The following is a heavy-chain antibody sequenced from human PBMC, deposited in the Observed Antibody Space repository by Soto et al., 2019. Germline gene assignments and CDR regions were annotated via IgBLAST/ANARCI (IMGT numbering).Heavy chain of an antibody. D-gene: IGHD3-3*01. CDR1: GFTFSSYS. Sequence: GGSLRLSYAASGFTFSSYSMNWVRQAPGKGLEWVSSISSSSSYIYYADSVKGRFTISRDNAKNSLYLQMNSLRAEDTAVYYCARAKDITQDGWSGTRGADYYYYYMDVWGKGTTVTVSS. CDR3: ARAKDITQDGWSGTRGADYYYYYMDV. V-gene: IGHV3-21*01. J-gene: IGHJ6*03. CDR2: ISSSSSYI.